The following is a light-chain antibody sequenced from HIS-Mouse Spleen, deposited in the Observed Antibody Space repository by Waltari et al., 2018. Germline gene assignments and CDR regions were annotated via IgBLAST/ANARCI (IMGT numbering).Light chain of an antibody. CDR3: QQSYSTPPNT. CDR2: AAS. J-gene: IGKJ2*01. Sequence: DIQMTQSPSSLSASVGDRVTITCRASQSISSYLNWYQQKPGKAPNLLIYAASSLQSGVPSRFSGSGSWTDFTLTISSLQPEDFATYYCQQSYSTPPNTFGQGTKLEIK. CDR1: QSISSY. V-gene: IGKV1-39*01.